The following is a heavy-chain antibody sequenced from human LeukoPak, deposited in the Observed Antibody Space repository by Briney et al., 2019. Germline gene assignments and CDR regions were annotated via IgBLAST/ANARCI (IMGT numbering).Heavy chain of an antibody. CDR1: GGSISSGDYY. Sequence: SQTLSLTCTVSGGSISSGDYYWSWIRQHPGKGLEWIGYIYYSGSTYYNPSLKSRATISVDTSKNQFFLKLSSVTAADTAVYYCVRDGPHYCGRTSCYAAHFDYWGQGTLVAVSS. V-gene: IGHV4-31*03. D-gene: IGHD2-2*01. J-gene: IGHJ4*02. CDR3: VRDGPHYCGRTSCYAAHFDY. CDR2: IYYSGST.